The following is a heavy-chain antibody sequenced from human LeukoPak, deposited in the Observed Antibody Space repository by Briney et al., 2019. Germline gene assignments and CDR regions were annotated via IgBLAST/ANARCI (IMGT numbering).Heavy chain of an antibody. CDR1: GGSIRSYY. CDR2: IYYTGST. V-gene: IGHV4-59*08. Sequence: SETLSLTCTVSGGSIRSYYWSWIRQPPGKGLEWIGYIYYTGSTNYTPSLKSRVTISVDTSKNQFSLKLNSVTAAGTAVYYCASLTTVVTAYYFDYWGQGTLVTVSP. D-gene: IGHD4-23*01. J-gene: IGHJ4*02. CDR3: ASLTTVVTAYYFDY.